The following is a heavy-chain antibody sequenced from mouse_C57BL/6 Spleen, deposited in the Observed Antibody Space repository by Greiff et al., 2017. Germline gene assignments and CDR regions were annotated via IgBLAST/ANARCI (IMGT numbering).Heavy chain of an antibody. V-gene: IGHV1-64*01. D-gene: IGHD2-3*01. CDR3: ARYDGYYAMDY. Sequence: VQLQQPGAELVKPGASVKLSCKASGYTFTSYWMHWVKQRPGQGLEWIGMIHPNRGSTNYNEKFKSKATLTVDKSSSTAYMQLSSLTSEDSAVYYCARYDGYYAMDYWGQGTSVTVSS. J-gene: IGHJ4*01. CDR1: GYTFTSYW. CDR2: IHPNRGST.